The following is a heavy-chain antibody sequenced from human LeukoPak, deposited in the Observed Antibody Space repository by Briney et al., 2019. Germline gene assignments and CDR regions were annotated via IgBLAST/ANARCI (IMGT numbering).Heavy chain of an antibody. CDR3: ARGSGSVDTAMVIWFDP. D-gene: IGHD5-18*01. J-gene: IGHJ5*02. CDR2: INHSGST. V-gene: IGHV4-34*01. CDR1: GGSFSGYY. Sequence: SETLSLTCAVYGGSFSGYYWSWIRQPPGKGLEWIGEINHSGSTNYNPSLKSRVTISVDTSKNQFSLKLSSVTAADTAVYYCARGSGSVDTAMVIWFDPWGQGTLVTVSS.